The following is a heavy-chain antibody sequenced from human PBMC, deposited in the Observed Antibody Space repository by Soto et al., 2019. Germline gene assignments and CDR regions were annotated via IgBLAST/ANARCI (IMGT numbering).Heavy chain of an antibody. D-gene: IGHD1-26*01. CDR2: IKQDGSEK. J-gene: IGHJ4*02. V-gene: IGHV3-7*01. CDR1: GFIFGNFS. Sequence: EVQLVESGGGLVQPGGSLRLSCAGSGFIFGNFSMTWVRQAPGKGLEWVANIKQDGSEKYYVDSVKGRFTISRDNVNNALYRKRNSVRSEDTAVYYCARRMVGSIASGKDQFDDWGQETRVSV. CDR3: ARRMVGSIASGKDQFDD.